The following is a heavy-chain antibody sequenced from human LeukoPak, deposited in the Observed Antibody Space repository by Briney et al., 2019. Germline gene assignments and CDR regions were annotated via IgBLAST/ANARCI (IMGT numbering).Heavy chain of an antibody. CDR3: GKDGGQYSSGPEFDP. D-gene: IGHD6-19*01. J-gene: IGHJ5*02. V-gene: IGHV3-23*01. CDR2: ISGGGERT. CDR1: GIVFSNTA. Sequence: GGSLRLSCAASGIVFSNTAMNWARQSPGRGLEWVSAISGGGERTFYADSVKGRFSISRDNSKNMLYLQTNSLRADDTAIYYCGKDGGQYSSGPEFDPRGQGALVTVSS.